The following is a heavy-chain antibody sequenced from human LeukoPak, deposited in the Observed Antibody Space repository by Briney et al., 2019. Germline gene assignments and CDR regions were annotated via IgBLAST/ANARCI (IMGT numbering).Heavy chain of an antibody. V-gene: IGHV3-74*01. CDR2: INSDGSST. J-gene: IGHJ6*03. Sequence: GGSLRLSCPASGFTFSTYAMNWVRQAPGKGLVWVSRINSDGSSTSYADSVKGRFTISRDNSKNTLYLQMNSLRAEDTAVYYCAKTWGSYYFKVTAFYYYYYMDVWGKGTTVTVSS. D-gene: IGHD3-10*01. CDR3: AKTWGSYYFKVTAFYYYYYMDV. CDR1: GFTFSTYA.